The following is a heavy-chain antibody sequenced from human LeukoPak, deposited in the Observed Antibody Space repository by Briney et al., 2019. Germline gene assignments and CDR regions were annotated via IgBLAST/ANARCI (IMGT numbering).Heavy chain of an antibody. D-gene: IGHD2-15*01. CDR3: AKQLGYCSDGSCYFPY. Sequence: GGSLRLSCAASGFTFSSYAMNWVRQAPGKGLEWVSAISGSGSRTYYADSVKGRITISRDNSKNTLYLQMNNLRAEDTAVYYCAKQLGYCSDGSCYFPYWGQGTLVTVSS. V-gene: IGHV3-23*01. J-gene: IGHJ4*02. CDR2: ISGSGSRT. CDR1: GFTFSSYA.